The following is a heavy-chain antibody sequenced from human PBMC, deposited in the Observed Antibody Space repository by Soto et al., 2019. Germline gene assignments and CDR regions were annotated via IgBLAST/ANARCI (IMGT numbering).Heavy chain of an antibody. CDR3: ASSWTPYRGGWYIDY. J-gene: IGHJ4*02. D-gene: IGHD6-19*01. V-gene: IGHV3-33*01. CDR1: GFSFSNYG. Sequence: GGSLRLSCAASGFSFSNYGMHWVRQAPGKGLEWVAVIWYDGSNKYYADSVKGRFTISRDNSKNTLYLQMNSLRVEDTAVYYCASSWTPYRGGWYIDYGGQEPLVTVSS. CDR2: IWYDGSNK.